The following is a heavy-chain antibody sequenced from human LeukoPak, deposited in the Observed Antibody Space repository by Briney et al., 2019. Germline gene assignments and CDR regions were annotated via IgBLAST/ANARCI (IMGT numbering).Heavy chain of an antibody. CDR2: IIPIFVTA. Sequence: SVKVSCKASGGTFSSYAISWERQAPGQGLELMGGIIPIFVTANYAQKFQGRGTITTDESTSTAYMELSSLRSEDTAVYYCARGGYEYYFDYWGQGTLVTVSS. J-gene: IGHJ4*02. D-gene: IGHD5-12*01. V-gene: IGHV1-69*05. CDR1: GGTFSSYA. CDR3: ARGGYEYYFDY.